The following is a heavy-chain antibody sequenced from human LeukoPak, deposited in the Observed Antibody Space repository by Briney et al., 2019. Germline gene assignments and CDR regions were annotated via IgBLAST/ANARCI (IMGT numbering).Heavy chain of an antibody. CDR3: ARDRRDYDFWSQRDY. Sequence: GGSLRLSCAASGFTFSSYSMNWVRQAPGKGLEWVSPISSSSSYIYYADSVKGRFTISRDNAKNSLYLQMNSLRAEDTAVYYCARDRRDYDFWSQRDYWGQGTLVTVSS. J-gene: IGHJ4*02. CDR1: GFTFSSYS. D-gene: IGHD3-3*01. V-gene: IGHV3-21*01. CDR2: ISSSSSYI.